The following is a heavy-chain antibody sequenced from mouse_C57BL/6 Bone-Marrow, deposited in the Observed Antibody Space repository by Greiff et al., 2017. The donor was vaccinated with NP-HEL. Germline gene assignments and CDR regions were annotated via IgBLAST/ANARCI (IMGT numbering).Heavy chain of an antibody. J-gene: IGHJ2*01. CDR1: GYTFTNYW. V-gene: IGHV1-63*01. CDR2: IYPGGGYT. Sequence: VQLQESGAELVRPGTSVKMSCKASGYTFTNYWIGWAKQRPGHGLEWIGDIYPGGGYTNYNEKFKGKATLTADKSSSTAYMQFSSLTSEDSAIYYCASVRRGWFDYWGQGTTLTVSS. CDR3: ASVRRGWFDY.